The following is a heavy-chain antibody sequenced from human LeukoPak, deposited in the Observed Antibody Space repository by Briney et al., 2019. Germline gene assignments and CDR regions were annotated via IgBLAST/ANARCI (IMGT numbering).Heavy chain of an antibody. V-gene: IGHV3-74*01. CDR3: ARGGDNHAFDI. D-gene: IGHD1-14*01. Sequence: GGSLRLSCTASGFTFSNYWIHWVRQPPGKGLVWVSRINNEGGGTIYADSVRGRFTVSRDNAKNTLYLQMNGLGAEDTAVYYCARGGDNHAFDIWGQGTVVTVSS. J-gene: IGHJ3*02. CDR1: GFTFSNYW. CDR2: INNEGGGT.